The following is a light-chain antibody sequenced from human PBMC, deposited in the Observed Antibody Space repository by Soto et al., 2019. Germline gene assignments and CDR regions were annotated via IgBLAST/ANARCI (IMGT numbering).Light chain of an antibody. V-gene: IGKV1-8*01. CDR3: QQYYSYPPYT. Sequence: ANRMTQSPSSFSASTGDRVTITCRASQGISSYLAWYQQKPGKAPKLLIYAASTLQSGVPSRFSGSGSGTDFTLTISCLQSEDFATYYCQQYYSYPPYTFGQGTKLEIK. CDR1: QGISSY. CDR2: AAS. J-gene: IGKJ2*01.